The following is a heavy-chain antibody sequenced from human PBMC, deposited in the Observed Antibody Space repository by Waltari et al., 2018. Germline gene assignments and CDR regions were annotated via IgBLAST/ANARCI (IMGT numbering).Heavy chain of an antibody. V-gene: IGHV4-39*01. D-gene: IGHD4-17*01. CDR2: MQYRGST. Sequence: QLQLQESGPGLVKPSETLYLTCTVSGGSISTNYNWGWIRQPPGKGLEWMGNMQYRGSTFYNPSLKSRVTISLDTSKNQFSLRLSSVGAADTAVYFCGRIAFGDDGGYFQHWGQGTLVTVSS. CDR1: GGSISTNYN. J-gene: IGHJ1*01. CDR3: GRIAFGDDGGYFQH.